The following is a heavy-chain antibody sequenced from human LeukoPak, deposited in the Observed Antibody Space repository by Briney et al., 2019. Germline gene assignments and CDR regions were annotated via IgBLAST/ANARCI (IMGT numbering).Heavy chain of an antibody. CDR1: GGSISSYY. CDR2: IYTSGST. D-gene: IGHD6-13*01. J-gene: IGHJ4*02. V-gene: IGHV4-4*09. CDR3: ARERVAAAGLFDY. Sequence: SETLSLTCTVYGGSISSYYWSWIRQPPGKGLEWIGYIYTSGSTNYNPSLKSRVTISVDTSKNQFSLKLSSVTAADTAVYYCARERVAAAGLFDYWGQGTLVTVSS.